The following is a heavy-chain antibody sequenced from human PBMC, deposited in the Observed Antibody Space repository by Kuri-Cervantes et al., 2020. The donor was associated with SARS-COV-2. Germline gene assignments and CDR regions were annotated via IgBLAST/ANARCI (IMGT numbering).Heavy chain of an antibody. J-gene: IGHJ6*02. V-gene: IGHV3-64*04. D-gene: IGHD2-15*01. CDR2: ISSNGVST. Sequence: GESLKISCSASGFTFSSYAMHWVRQAPGKGLEYVSAISSNGVSTYYADSVKGRFTISRDNSKNTLYLQMNSLRAEDTAVYYCASQYCSGGSCCSGYYYGMDVWGQGTTVTVSS. CDR3: ASQYCSGGSCCSGYYYGMDV. CDR1: GFTFSSYA.